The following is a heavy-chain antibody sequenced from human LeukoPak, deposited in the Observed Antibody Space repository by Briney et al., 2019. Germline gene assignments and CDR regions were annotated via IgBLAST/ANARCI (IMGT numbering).Heavy chain of an antibody. CDR1: GGSISSGDYY. Sequence: NPSQTLSLTCTVSGGSISSGDYYWSWIRQPPGKGLEWIGYIYYSGSTYYNPSLKSRVTISVDTSKNQFSLKLSSVTAADTAVYYCARGSYLEWEHQRTRWFDPWGQGTLVTVSS. V-gene: IGHV4-30-4*08. D-gene: IGHD1-26*01. CDR3: ARGSYLEWEHQRTRWFDP. CDR2: IYYSGST. J-gene: IGHJ5*02.